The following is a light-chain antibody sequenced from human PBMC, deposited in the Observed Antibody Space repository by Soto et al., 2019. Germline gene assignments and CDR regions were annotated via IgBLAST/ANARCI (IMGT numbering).Light chain of an antibody. V-gene: IGKV3-15*01. CDR2: GAS. J-gene: IGKJ1*01. CDR1: QSISSN. Sequence: VVMTQSPATLSVSPGERATLSCRASQSISSNLAWYQQKRGQAPRLLIYGASNRATGIPARFSGSGSGTEFTLTISSLQSEDFAVYFCQQYNNWPPWTFGQGTKVDIK. CDR3: QQYNNWPPWT.